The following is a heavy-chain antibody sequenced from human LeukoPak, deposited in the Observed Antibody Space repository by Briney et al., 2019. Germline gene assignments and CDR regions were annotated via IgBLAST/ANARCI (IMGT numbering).Heavy chain of an antibody. Sequence: ASQTLSLTCAVSGGSISSGGYSWSWIRQPPGKGLEWIGYIYYSGSTYYNPSLKSRVTISVDTSKNQFSLKLSSVTAADTAVYYCARDSNWFDPWGQGTLVTVSS. CDR3: ARDSNWFDP. V-gene: IGHV4-30-4*07. CDR1: GGSISSGGYS. J-gene: IGHJ5*02. CDR2: IYYSGST.